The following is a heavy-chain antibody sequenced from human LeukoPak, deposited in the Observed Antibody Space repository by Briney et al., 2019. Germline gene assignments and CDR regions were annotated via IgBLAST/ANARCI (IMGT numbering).Heavy chain of an antibody. CDR1: GFTVITND. V-gene: IGHV3-53*01. CDR2: LYSDGNT. Sequence: GGSLRLSCAASGFTVITNDMTWVRQAPGKGLEWVSVLYSDGNTKYADSVQGRFTISRDNAKGTLYLQMDSLTGEDSGVYYCARDVDFDYWGQGTLVTVSS. J-gene: IGHJ4*02. CDR3: ARDVDFDY.